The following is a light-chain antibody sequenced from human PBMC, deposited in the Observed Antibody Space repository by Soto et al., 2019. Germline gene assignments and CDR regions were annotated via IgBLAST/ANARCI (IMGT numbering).Light chain of an antibody. Sequence: QAVVTQPPSVSGAPGQRVTISCTGSRSNIGAGYDVHWYQQLPGTAPKLLIYGTNNRPSGVPDRFSGSKSGMSASLAITGLQAADEANYYCQYYDNSLSGSRVFGGGTKLTVL. V-gene: IGLV1-40*01. CDR1: RSNIGAGYD. CDR2: GTN. J-gene: IGLJ3*02. CDR3: QYYDNSLSGSRV.